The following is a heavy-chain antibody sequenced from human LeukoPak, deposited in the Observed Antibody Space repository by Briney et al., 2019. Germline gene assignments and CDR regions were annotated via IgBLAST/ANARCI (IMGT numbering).Heavy chain of an antibody. J-gene: IGHJ4*02. Sequence: SETLSLTCTVSGESISNSYWSWIRQPPGRGLECIAYISYTRSTDYNPSLKTRATISLDTSKNQFSLKLSSVTAADTAVYYCARHYDYGRYGDPFDYWGQGTLVTVSS. V-gene: IGHV4-59*08. CDR2: ISYTRST. CDR3: ARHYDYGRYGDPFDY. D-gene: IGHD4/OR15-4a*01. CDR1: GESISNSY.